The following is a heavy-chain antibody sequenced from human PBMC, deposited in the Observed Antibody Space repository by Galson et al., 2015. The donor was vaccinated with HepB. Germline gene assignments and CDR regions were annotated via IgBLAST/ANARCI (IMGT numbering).Heavy chain of an antibody. CDR3: ARGRTTVTYYYYYMDV. CDR2: ISGSGDSA. D-gene: IGHD4-11*01. CDR1: GFAFSSYA. V-gene: IGHV3-23*01. J-gene: IGHJ6*03. Sequence: SLRLSCAASGFAFSSYAMNWVRQAPGKGLEWVSGISGSGDSANYADSVKGRFSISRDNAKNTLYLQMNSLRAEDTAVYYCARGRTTVTYYYYYMDVWGKGTTVTVSS.